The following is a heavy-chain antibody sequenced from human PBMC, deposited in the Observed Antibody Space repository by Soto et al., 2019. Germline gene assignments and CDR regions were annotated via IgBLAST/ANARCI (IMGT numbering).Heavy chain of an antibody. D-gene: IGHD1-1*01. V-gene: IGHV4-39*02. CDR2: VSSRGTT. Sequence: SETLSLTCSVSGDSIRSSSYAWGWIRQPPGKGLEWIGSVSSRGTTYFNPTVRSRVTMSVDTSRNQYSMTLASVTVADTAVYYCARESLDDSPWGPGTLVTVSS. CDR3: ARESLDDSP. J-gene: IGHJ4*02. CDR1: GDSIRSSSYA.